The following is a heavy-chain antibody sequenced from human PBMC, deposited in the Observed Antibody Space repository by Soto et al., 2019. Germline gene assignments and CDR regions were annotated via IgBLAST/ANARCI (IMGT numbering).Heavy chain of an antibody. J-gene: IGHJ3*02. CDR1: GFTFSNAW. V-gene: IGHV3-15*01. Sequence: GGSLRLSCSASGFTFSNAWMNWVRQAPGKGLEWVGRIKSKTDGGTTDYAAPVKGRFTISRDDSKNTLFLQMNSLKTEDTAVYYCATDRGWLVLSDAFDIWGQGTMVT. CDR3: ATDRGWLVLSDAFDI. CDR2: IKSKTDGGTT. D-gene: IGHD6-19*01.